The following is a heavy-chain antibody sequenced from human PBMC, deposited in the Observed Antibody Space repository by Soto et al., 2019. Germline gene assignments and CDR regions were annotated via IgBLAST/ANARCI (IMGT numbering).Heavy chain of an antibody. V-gene: IGHV3-30-3*01. CDR3: ARPRGPWIQLWLPWFDP. Sequence: GGSLSLSCAASGFTFGSYAMHWVRQAPGKGLEWVAVISYDGSNKYYADSVKGRFTISRDNSKNTLYLQMNSLRAEDTAVYYCARPRGPWIQLWLPWFDPWGQGTLVTVSS. D-gene: IGHD5-18*01. CDR1: GFTFGSYA. J-gene: IGHJ5*02. CDR2: ISYDGSNK.